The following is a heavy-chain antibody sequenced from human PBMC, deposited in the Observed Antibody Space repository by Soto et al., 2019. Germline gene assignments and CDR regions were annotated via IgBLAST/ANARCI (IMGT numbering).Heavy chain of an antibody. CDR3: ARDRITMVRGVIGY. CDR1: GFTISSYL. CDR2: IKQDASEK. Sequence: GFLILSRASAGFTISSYLQRVVRQARGKGLEWIDNIKQDASEKYYVHSVKGRFTISRDNAKNTLYPKMKSLRAEDTAVYYCARDRITMVRGVIGYWGQGTLVTVSS. J-gene: IGHJ4*02. D-gene: IGHD3-10*01. V-gene: IGHV3-7*03.